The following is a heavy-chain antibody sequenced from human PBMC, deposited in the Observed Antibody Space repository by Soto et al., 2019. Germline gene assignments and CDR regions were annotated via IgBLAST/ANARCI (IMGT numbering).Heavy chain of an antibody. V-gene: IGHV6-1*01. J-gene: IGHJ4*02. CDR3: ERGLAGSGFEL. CDR2: TYYRSNWRH. CDR1: GDSVSSNTAA. Sequence: PSQTLSLTCAISGDSVSSNTAAWNWIRSSPSRGLEWLGRTYYRSNWRHDYAVSVKSRITVNPDTSKNHFSLQLNSVTPDDTAEYYCERGLAGSGFELWVQGTMVTVSS. D-gene: IGHD6-19*01.